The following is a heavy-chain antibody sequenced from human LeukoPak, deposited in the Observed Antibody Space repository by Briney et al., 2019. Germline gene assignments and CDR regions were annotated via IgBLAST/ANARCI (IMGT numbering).Heavy chain of an antibody. Sequence: ASVKVSCKASGYTFTSYDINWVRQATGQGLEWMGWMNPNSGNTGYAQKFQGRVTMTRNTSINTAYMELSSLRSEDTAVYYCARDQGSPGSDPGDYWGQGTLVTVSS. D-gene: IGHD2-21*02. CDR2: MNPNSGNT. CDR3: ARDQGSPGSDPGDY. V-gene: IGHV1-8*01. CDR1: GYTFTSYD. J-gene: IGHJ4*02.